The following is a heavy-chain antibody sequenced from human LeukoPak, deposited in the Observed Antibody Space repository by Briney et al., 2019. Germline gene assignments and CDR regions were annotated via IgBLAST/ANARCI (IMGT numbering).Heavy chain of an antibody. CDR1: GGSISSSSYH. J-gene: IGHJ4*02. D-gene: IGHD6-13*01. Sequence: PSETLSLTCTVSGGSISSSSYHWGWIRQPPGKGLEWIGSIYYSGSTYYNPSLKSRVTISVDTSKNQFSLKLSSVTAADTAVYYCARQGSSSWYYWGQGTLVTVSS. CDR2: IYYSGST. V-gene: IGHV4-39*01. CDR3: ARQGSSSWYY.